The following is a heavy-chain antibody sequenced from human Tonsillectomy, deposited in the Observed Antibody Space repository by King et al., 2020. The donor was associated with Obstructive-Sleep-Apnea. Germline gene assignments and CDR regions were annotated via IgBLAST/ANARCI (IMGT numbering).Heavy chain of an antibody. D-gene: IGHD2-15*01. CDR3: TRADCSGGSCYRGFDAFDI. CDR1: GFTFRSFS. CDR2: ISSSSGFI. Sequence: VQLVESGGGLVKPGGSLRLSCAASGFTFRSFSMTWVRQAPGKGLEWVSSISSSSGFIYYADSGKGRFTISRDNAKNSLYLQMNSLRDEDTAVYYCTRADCSGGSCYRGFDAFDIWGQGTMVTVSS. V-gene: IGHV3-21*01. J-gene: IGHJ3*02.